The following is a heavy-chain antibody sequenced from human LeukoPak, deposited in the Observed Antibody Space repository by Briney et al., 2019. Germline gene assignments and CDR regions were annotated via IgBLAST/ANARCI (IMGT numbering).Heavy chain of an antibody. CDR3: ARVVAIAATGTLYYYPMDV. V-gene: IGHV1-2*02. Sequence: GASVKVSCKASGYTFTGYYIHWVRQAPGQGLEWMGLINPNSGGTIYAQNFQGRVTMTRDTSISTAYMELSSLTSDDTAVYYCARVVAIAATGTLYYYPMDVWGPGTTVTVSS. CDR2: INPNSGGT. CDR1: GYTFTGYY. D-gene: IGHD6-13*01. J-gene: IGHJ6*02.